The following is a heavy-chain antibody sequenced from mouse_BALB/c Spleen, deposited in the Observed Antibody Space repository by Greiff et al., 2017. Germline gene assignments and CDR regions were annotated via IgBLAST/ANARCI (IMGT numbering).Heavy chain of an antibody. D-gene: IGHD3-3*01. V-gene: IGHV5-17*02. CDR1: GFTFSSFG. J-gene: IGHJ1*01. CDR2: ISSGSSTI. Sequence: EVQVVESGGGLVQPGGSRKLSCAASGFTFSSFGMHWVRQAPEKGLEWVAYISSGSSTIYYADTVKGRFTISRDNPKNTLFLQMTSLRSEDTAMYYCARGTPYWYFDVWGAGTAVTVSS. CDR3: ARGTPYWYFDV.